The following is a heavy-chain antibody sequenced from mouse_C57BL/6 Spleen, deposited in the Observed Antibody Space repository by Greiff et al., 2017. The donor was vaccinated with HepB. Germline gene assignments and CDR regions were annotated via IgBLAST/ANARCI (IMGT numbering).Heavy chain of an antibody. CDR2: INPNNGGT. D-gene: IGHD2-1*01. V-gene: IGHV1-18*01. J-gene: IGHJ4*01. CDR1: GYTFTDYN. CDR3: ERSDGYYGNSYYAMDY. Sequence: EVQLQQSGPELVKPGASVKIPCKASGYTFTDYNMDWVKQSHGKSLEWIGDINPNNGGTIYNQKFKGKATLTVDKSSSTAYMELRSLTSEDTAVYDCERSDGYYGNSYYAMDYWGQGTSVTVSS.